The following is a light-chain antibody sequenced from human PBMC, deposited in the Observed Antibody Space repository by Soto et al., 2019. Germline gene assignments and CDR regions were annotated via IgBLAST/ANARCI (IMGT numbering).Light chain of an antibody. J-gene: IGKJ1*01. V-gene: IGKV3-11*01. Sequence: ETVLTQSPARLSLSPGARAPLSCRAGQSVSDYLAWYQQNPGQPPRLLFFDASNRVTGVPARFSAGGSGTDFTLIISNLEPEDFAVYYCQQRLNWPPGFGQGTKVDIK. CDR3: QQRLNWPPG. CDR1: QSVSDY. CDR2: DAS.